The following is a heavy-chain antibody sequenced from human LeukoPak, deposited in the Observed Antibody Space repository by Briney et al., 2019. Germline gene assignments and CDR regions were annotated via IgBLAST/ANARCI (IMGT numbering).Heavy chain of an antibody. CDR1: GYTFTSYD. D-gene: IGHD2-2*01. CDR2: MNPNSGNT. V-gene: IGHV1-8*01. CDR3: ARVRGYCSSTSCYRVYYFDY. J-gene: IGHJ4*02. Sequence: ASVTVSFKASGYTFTSYDINWVRQATGQGLEWMGWMNPNSGNTGYAQKFQGRVTMTRDTSISTAYMELSSLRSEDTAVYYCARVRGYCSSTSCYRVYYFDYWGQGTLVTVSS.